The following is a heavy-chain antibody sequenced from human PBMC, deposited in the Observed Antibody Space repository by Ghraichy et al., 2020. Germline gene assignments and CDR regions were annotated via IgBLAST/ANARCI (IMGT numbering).Heavy chain of an antibody. V-gene: IGHV3-21*01. CDR3: ARADYGDYSSLWD. D-gene: IGHD4-17*01. J-gene: IGHJ4*02. Sequence: GGSLRLSCAASGFTFSSYSMNWVRQAPGKGLEWVSSISSSSSYIYYADSVKGRFTISRDNAKNSLYLQMNSLRAEDTAVYYCARADYGDYSSLWDWGQGTLVTVSS. CDR2: ISSSSSYI. CDR1: GFTFSSYS.